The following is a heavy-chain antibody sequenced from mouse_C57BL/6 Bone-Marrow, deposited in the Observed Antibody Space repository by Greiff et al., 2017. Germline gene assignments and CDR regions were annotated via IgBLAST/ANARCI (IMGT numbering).Heavy chain of an antibody. CDR1: GYTFTSYT. V-gene: IGHV1-4*01. CDR2: INPSSGYT. J-gene: IGHJ3*01. CDR3: ANYSTRGLGY. D-gene: IGHD2-5*01. Sequence: QVQLQQSGAELARPGASVKMSCKASGYTFTSYTMHWVKQRPGQGLDWIGYINPSSGYTKYNQKFKDKATLTADKSSSTAYMQLSSLTSEDSAVYYCANYSTRGLGYWGQGTLVTVSA.